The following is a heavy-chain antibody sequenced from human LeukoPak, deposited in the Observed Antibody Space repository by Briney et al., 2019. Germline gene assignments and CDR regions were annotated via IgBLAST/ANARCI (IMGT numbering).Heavy chain of an antibody. CDR1: GLSISNAC. J-gene: IGHJ4*02. V-gene: IGHV3-15*01. CDR2: IKRKTNGETR. CDR3: TADVSDSSGYCHEY. D-gene: IGHD3-22*01. Sequence: PGETLSLSCAVSGLSISNACMSWVRQPPGKGLEWVGGIKRKTNGETREYAAPVKGRFTISRDDSKNRLYLQMNSLKYEDTAVYYCTADVSDSSGYCHEYWGQGTLVTVSS.